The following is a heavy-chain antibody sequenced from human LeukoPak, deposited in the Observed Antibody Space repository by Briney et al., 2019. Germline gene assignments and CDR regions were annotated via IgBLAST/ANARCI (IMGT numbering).Heavy chain of an antibody. D-gene: IGHD3-3*01. Sequence: SETLSLTCTVSGDSISRYYWSWIRQPAGKGLEWIGRIYNGGIITYNPSLKSRVTISVDTSKNQFSLKLSSVTAADTAVYYCALGPYDFWSGYTPHGYMDVWGKGTTVTVSS. CDR3: ALGPYDFWSGYTPHGYMDV. J-gene: IGHJ6*03. CDR1: GDSISRYY. V-gene: IGHV4-4*07. CDR2: IYNGGII.